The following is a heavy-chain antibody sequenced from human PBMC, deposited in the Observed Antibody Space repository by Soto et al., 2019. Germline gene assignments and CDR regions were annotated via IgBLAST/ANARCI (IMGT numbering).Heavy chain of an antibody. D-gene: IGHD3-3*01. CDR2: INDSGIS. CDR1: GGSFSGYC. Sequence: QVQLQQWGAELLKPSETLSLTCVVNGGSFSGYCWSWIRQSPGKGLERIGEINDSGISDTNPSLECRVTISVDMSKTPCSLNLKFVSAADSAVYHCARGRSSVPNPRGSGYYGLDVWGQGTTVTVSS. V-gene: IGHV4-34*01. CDR3: ARGRSSVPNPRGSGYYGLDV. J-gene: IGHJ6*02.